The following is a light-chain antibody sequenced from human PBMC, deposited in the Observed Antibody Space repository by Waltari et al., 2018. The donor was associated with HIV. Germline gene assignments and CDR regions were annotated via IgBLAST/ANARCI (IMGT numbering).Light chain of an antibody. CDR1: SSNIGSNY. CDR3: AAWDDSLSGRV. V-gene: IGLV1-47*01. Sequence: SGTPGQRVTISCSGSSSNIGSNYVYWYQQLPGTAPKLLIYRNNQRPSGVPDRFSGSKSGTSASLAISGLRSEDEADYYCAAWDDSLSGRVFGGGTKLTVL. CDR2: RNN. J-gene: IGLJ2*01.